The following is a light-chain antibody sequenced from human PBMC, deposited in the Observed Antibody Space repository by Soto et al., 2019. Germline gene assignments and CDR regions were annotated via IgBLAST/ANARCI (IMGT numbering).Light chain of an antibody. CDR3: QQYIDWPLT. J-gene: IGKJ5*01. V-gene: IGKV3-15*01. Sequence: EIVMTQSPSTLPVSPGESVTLSCRASQSINSRLVWYQQKPGQAPRLLIYGPSTSATGVPARFGGSGSGTEFALTISSLQSEDFAIYYCQQYIDWPLTFGQGTRLEIK. CDR1: QSINSR. CDR2: GPS.